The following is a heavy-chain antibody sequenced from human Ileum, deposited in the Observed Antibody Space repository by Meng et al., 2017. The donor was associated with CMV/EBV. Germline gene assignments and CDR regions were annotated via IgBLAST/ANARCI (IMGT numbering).Heavy chain of an antibody. V-gene: IGHV3-30-3*01. CDR2: ISYDGSNK. CDR3: ARDIDALYYFDY. CDR1: GFTFSSYA. Sequence: RLVGAGGGGFQPGRSLRLSCAASGFTFSSYAMHWVRQAPCKGLEWVAVISYDGSNKYYADSVKGRFTISRDNSKNTLYLQMNSLRAEDTAVYYCARDIDALYYFDYWGQGTLVTVSS. J-gene: IGHJ4*02. D-gene: IGHD3-16*02.